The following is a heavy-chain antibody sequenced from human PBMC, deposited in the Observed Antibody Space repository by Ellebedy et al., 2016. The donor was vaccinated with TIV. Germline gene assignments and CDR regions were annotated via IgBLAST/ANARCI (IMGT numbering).Heavy chain of an antibody. CDR2: IGQDGSKF. D-gene: IGHD2-15*01. J-gene: IGHJ4*02. V-gene: IGHV3-7*04. CDR3: ARDHSGGAFDN. Sequence: GGSLRLSXEASGFTISTYWMSWVRQAPGKGPEWVANIGQDGSKFYYANSVKGRFTISRDNAKNSLHLQMSGLRDEDSAVYYCARDHSGGAFDNWGQGTLVTVSS. CDR1: GFTISTYW.